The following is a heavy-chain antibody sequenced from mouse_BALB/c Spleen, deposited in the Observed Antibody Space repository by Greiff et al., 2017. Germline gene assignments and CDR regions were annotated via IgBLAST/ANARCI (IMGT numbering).Heavy chain of an antibody. CDR1: GYTFTSYT. CDR2: INPSSGYT. CDR3: GIYYGNYGVFMDY. V-gene: IGHV1-4*02. Sequence: VHLVESAAELARPGASVKMSCKASGYTFTSYTMHWVKQRPGQGLEWIGYINPSSGYTEYNQKFKDKTTLTADKSSSTAYMQLSSLTSEDSAVYYCGIYYGNYGVFMDYWGQGTSVTVSS. D-gene: IGHD2-1*01. J-gene: IGHJ4*01.